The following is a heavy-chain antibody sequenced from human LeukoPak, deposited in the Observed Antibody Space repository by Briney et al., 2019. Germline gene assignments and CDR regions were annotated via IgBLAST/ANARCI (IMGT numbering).Heavy chain of an antibody. CDR2: ISSSSTYI. CDR3: ARERLAYCGGDCP. V-gene: IGHV3-21*01. J-gene: IGHJ5*02. CDR1: GFTFSSYS. D-gene: IGHD2-21*02. Sequence: GGSLRLSCAASGFTFSSYSMNWVRQAPGKGLDWVSSISSSSTYIYYADSVKGRFTISRDDAKNPLYLQMNSLRDEDTAVYYCARERLAYCGGDCPWGQGTLVTVSS.